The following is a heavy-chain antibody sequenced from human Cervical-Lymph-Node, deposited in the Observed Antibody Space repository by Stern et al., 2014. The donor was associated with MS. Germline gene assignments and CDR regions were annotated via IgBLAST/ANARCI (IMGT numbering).Heavy chain of an antibody. J-gene: IGHJ4*02. Sequence: ESGPALVKPTQTLTLTCTFSGFSLSTSGMRVSWIRQPPGKALEWLASIDWDDDKFYSTSLKTRLTISKDTSKNQVVLTMTNMDPVDTATYYCARSPPYYEFWNDYCYFDYWGQGTLVAVSS. CDR2: IDWDDDK. CDR3: ARSPPYYEFWNDYCYFDY. D-gene: IGHD3-3*01. CDR1: GFSLSTSGMR. V-gene: IGHV2-70*04.